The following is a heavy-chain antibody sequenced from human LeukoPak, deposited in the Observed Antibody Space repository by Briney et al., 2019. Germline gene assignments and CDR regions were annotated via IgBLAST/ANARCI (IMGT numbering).Heavy chain of an antibody. J-gene: IGHJ5*02. Sequence: SETLSLTCTVSGGSLSSYYWSWIRQPPGKGLEWIGYIYYSGSTNYDPSLKSRVTISVDTSKNQFSLKLSSVTAADTAVYYCARDKSLFDPWGQGTLVTVSS. CDR3: ARDKSLFDP. CDR2: IYYSGST. V-gene: IGHV4-59*01. CDR1: GGSLSSYY.